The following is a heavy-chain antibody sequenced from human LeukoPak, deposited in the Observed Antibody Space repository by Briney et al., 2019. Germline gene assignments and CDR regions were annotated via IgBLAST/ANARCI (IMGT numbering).Heavy chain of an antibody. CDR2: IYYSGST. V-gene: IGHV4-30-4*01. Sequence: SETLSLTCTVSGGSISSGDYYWSWIRQPPGKGLEWIGYIYYSGSTYYNPSLKSRVTISVDTSKNQFSLKLSSVTAADTAVYYCARGHYYDSSGYYYPSYYFDYWGQGTLVPVSS. J-gene: IGHJ4*02. CDR1: GGSISSGDYY. CDR3: ARGHYYDSSGYYYPSYYFDY. D-gene: IGHD3-22*01.